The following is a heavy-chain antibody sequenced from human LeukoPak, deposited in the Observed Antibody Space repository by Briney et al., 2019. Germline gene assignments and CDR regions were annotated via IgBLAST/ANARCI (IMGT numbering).Heavy chain of an antibody. CDR1: GYTFTGYY. CDR2: INPNSGGT. V-gene: IGHV1-2*02. CDR3: ARGRVFGDYGGKRAPDDFDY. Sequence: ASVKVSCKASGYTFTGYYMHWVRQAPGQGLEWMGWINPNSGGTNYAQKFQSRVTMTRDTSISTAYMELSRLRSDDTAVYYCARGRVFGDYGGKRAPDDFDYWGQGTLVTVSS. D-gene: IGHD4-23*01. J-gene: IGHJ4*02.